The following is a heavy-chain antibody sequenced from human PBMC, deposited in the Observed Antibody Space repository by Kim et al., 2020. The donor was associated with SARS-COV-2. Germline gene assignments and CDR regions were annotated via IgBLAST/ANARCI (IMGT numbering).Heavy chain of an antibody. J-gene: IGHJ4*02. CDR2: PDGSAS. CDR3: ARNEE. Sequence: PDGSASYYVDSGKGRFTISRDNAKNSLYLRMNSLRAEDTALYYCARNEEWGQGTLVTVSS. V-gene: IGHV3-7*03.